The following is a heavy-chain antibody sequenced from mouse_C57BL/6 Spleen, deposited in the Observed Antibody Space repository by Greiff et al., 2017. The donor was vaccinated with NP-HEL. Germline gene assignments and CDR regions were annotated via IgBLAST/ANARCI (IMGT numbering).Heavy chain of an antibody. CDR1: GYTFTSYW. CDR3: ARNYGSSYERDY. CDR2: IYPSDSET. D-gene: IGHD1-1*01. V-gene: IGHV1-61*01. Sequence: QVQLQQPGAELVRPGSSVKLSCKASGYTFTSYWMAWVKQRPGQGLEWIGNIYPSDSETHYNQKFKDKATLTVDKSSSTAYMQLSSLTSEDSAVYYCARNYGSSYERDYWGQGTTLTVSS. J-gene: IGHJ2*01.